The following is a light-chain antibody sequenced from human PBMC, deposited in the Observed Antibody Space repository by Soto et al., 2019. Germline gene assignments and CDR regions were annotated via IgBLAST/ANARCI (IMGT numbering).Light chain of an antibody. Sequence: EIVMTQSPATLSVSPGERATLSCRASQSVNTHLAWYQQKPGQTPRLLIYGASTRATGIPARFSGSGSGTEFTLTINSLQSEDFAFYYCQQHNNWPLTFGGGTKVDIK. CDR1: QSVNTH. V-gene: IGKV3-15*01. J-gene: IGKJ4*01. CDR3: QQHNNWPLT. CDR2: GAS.